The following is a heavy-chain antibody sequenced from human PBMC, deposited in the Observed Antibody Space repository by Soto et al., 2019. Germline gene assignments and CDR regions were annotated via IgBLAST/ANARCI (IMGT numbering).Heavy chain of an antibody. CDR2: IYYSGST. V-gene: IGHV4-30-4*01. D-gene: IGHD6-25*01. Sequence: SETLSLTCTVSGGSISSGDYYWSWIRQPPGKGLEWIGYIYYSGSTYYNPSLKSRVTISVDTSKNQFSLKLSSVTAADTAVYYCARESLGFADWFDPWGQGTLVTVS. J-gene: IGHJ5*02. CDR3: ARESLGFADWFDP. CDR1: GGSISSGDYY.